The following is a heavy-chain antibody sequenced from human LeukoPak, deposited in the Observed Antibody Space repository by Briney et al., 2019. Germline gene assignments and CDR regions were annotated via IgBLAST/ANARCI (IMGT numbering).Heavy chain of an antibody. J-gene: IGHJ5*02. D-gene: IGHD6-13*01. Sequence: PGGSLRLSCAASGFTFSSYEMNWVRQAPGKGLEWVSYISSSGSIISYADSVKGRFTISRDNAKNSLYLQMNSLRAEDMTVYYCARDSSGWYHWFDPWGQGTLVTVSS. CDR2: ISSSGSII. V-gene: IGHV3-48*03. CDR3: ARDSSGWYHWFDP. CDR1: GFTFSSYE.